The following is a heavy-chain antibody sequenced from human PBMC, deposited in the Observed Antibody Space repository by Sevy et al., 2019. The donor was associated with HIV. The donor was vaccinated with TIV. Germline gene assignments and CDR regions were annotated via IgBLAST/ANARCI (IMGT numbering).Heavy chain of an antibody. CDR3: ATKWAASFDY. J-gene: IGHJ4*02. D-gene: IGHD2-8*01. CDR1: GGSISSSSYY. Sequence: SETLSLTCTVSGGSISSSSYYWGWLRQPPGKGLEWIGSIYYSGSTYYNPSLKSRVTISVDTSKNQFSLKLSSVTAADTAVYYCATKWAASFDYWGQGTLVTVSS. CDR2: IYYSGST. V-gene: IGHV4-39*01.